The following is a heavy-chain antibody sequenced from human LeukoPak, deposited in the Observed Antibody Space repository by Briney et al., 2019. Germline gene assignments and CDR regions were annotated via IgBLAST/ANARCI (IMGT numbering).Heavy chain of an antibody. CDR1: GGSISSYY. D-gene: IGHD6-6*01. V-gene: IGHV4-59*08. CDR3: ARNQGIAARPPYYYYYGMDV. J-gene: IGHJ6*02. CDR2: IYYSGST. Sequence: PSETLSLTCTVSGGSISSYYWSWIRQPPGKGLEWIGYIYYSGSTNYNPSLKSRVTISVDTSKNQFSLKLSSVTAAGTAVYYCARNQGIAARPPYYYYYGMDVWGQGTTVTVSS.